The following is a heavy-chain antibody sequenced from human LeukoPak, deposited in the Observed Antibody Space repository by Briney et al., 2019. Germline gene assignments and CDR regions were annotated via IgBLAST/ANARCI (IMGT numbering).Heavy chain of an antibody. V-gene: IGHV3-30*02. J-gene: IGHJ5*02. CDR1: GFTFSSYG. D-gene: IGHD2-2*01. CDR3: AKLGVPAGVLITRNWFDP. CDR2: IRYDGSNK. Sequence: GGSLRLSCAASGFTFSSYGMHWVRQAPGKGLEWVAFIRYDGSNKYYADSVKGRFTISRDNSKNTLYLQMNSLRAEDTAVYYCAKLGVPAGVLITRNWFDPWGQGTLVTVSS.